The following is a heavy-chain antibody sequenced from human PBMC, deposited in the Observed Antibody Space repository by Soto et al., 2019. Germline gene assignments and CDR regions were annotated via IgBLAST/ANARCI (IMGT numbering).Heavy chain of an antibody. CDR2: IKQDGSER. CDR1: GFTLSVYW. D-gene: IGHD1-20*01. Sequence: EVQLVESGGGLVQPGGSLRLSCAASGFTLSVYWMNWVRQAPGKGLEWVGNIKQDGSERNYVDSVKGRFTISRDNAQNSLYLKMNSLGAEAAAVYYFLITTSAFGMCGQGKLVTVSS. CDR3: LITTSAFGM. V-gene: IGHV3-7*01. J-gene: IGHJ3*02.